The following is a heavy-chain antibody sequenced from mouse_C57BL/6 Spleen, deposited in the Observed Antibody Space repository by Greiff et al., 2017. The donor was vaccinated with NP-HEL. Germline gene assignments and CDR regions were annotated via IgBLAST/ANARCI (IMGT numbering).Heavy chain of an antibody. CDR3: TGGYFDY. CDR1: GYTFTDYE. Sequence: VQLQQSGAELVRPGASVTLSCKASGYTFTDYEMHWVKQTPVHGLEWIGAIDPETGGTAYNQKFKGKAILTADKASSTAYMELRSLTSEDSAVYYCTGGYFDYGGQGTTLTVSS. V-gene: IGHV1-15*01. CDR2: IDPETGGT. J-gene: IGHJ2*01.